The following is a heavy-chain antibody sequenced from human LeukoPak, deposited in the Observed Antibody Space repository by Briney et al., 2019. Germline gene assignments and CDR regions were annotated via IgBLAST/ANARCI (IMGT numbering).Heavy chain of an antibody. J-gene: IGHJ4*02. D-gene: IGHD3-22*01. CDR3: AKDDSSGYYADY. CDR1: GFTFSSYA. CDR2: ISGSGGST. V-gene: IGHV3-23*01. Sequence: GGSLRLSCAASGFTFSSYAMSWVRQAPGKGLEWVSAISGSGGSTYCADSVKGRFTISRDNSKNTLYLQMNSLRAEDTAVYYCAKDDSSGYYADYWGQGTLVTVSS.